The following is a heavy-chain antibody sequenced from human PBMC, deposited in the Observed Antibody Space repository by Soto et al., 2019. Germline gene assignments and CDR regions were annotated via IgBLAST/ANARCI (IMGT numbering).Heavy chain of an antibody. Sequence: GASVKVSCKASGYTFTSYYMHWVRQAPGQGLEWMGIINPSGGSTSYAQKFQGRVTMTRDTSTSTVYMELSSLRSEDTAVYYCAREEGNLRIAAAGTGGMDVWGQGTTVTVSS. D-gene: IGHD6-13*01. CDR3: AREEGNLRIAAAGTGGMDV. CDR1: GYTFTSYY. V-gene: IGHV1-46*01. CDR2: INPSGGST. J-gene: IGHJ6*02.